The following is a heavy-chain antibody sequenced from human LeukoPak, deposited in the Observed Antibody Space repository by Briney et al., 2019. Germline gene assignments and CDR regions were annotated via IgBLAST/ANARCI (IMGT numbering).Heavy chain of an antibody. CDR1: EFTFNNYA. D-gene: IGHD3-3*01. J-gene: IGHJ3*02. Sequence: QPGGSLRLSCVASEFTFNNYAMTWVRQAPGKGLEWVAAISGSGDNTYHADSVRGRFTISRDNSKNTLYLQMNSLRVEDTAVYHCAKGLSASGRFNAFDIWGQGTMVTVSS. V-gene: IGHV3-23*01. CDR2: ISGSGDNT. CDR3: AKGLSASGRFNAFDI.